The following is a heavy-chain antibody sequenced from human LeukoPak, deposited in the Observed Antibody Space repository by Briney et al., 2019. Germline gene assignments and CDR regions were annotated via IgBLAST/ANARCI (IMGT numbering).Heavy chain of an antibody. J-gene: IGHJ2*01. D-gene: IGHD3-10*01. V-gene: IGHV7-4-1*02. Sequence: ASVKVSCKASGYTFTSYAMNWVRQAPGQGLEWMGWINTNTGNPTYAQGFTGRFVFSLDTSVSTAYLQISSLKAEDTAVYYCARVNLEGGYYGSGTYYWYFDLWGRGTLVTVSS. CDR1: GYTFTSYA. CDR3: ARVNLEGGYYGSGTYYWYFDL. CDR2: INTNTGNP.